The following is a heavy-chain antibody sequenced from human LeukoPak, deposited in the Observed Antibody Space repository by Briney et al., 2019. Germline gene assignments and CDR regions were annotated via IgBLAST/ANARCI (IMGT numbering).Heavy chain of an antibody. J-gene: IGHJ4*02. CDR2: IKQDGSEK. CDR1: GFTFSSYW. V-gene: IGHV3-7*01. CDR3: ARDSSGWYGHPKNEDY. D-gene: IGHD6-19*01. Sequence: GGSLRLSCAASGFTFSSYWMSWVRQAPGKGLEWVANIKQDGSEKYYVDSVKGRFTTSRDNAKNSLYLQMNSLRAEDTAVYYCARDSSGWYGHPKNEDYWGQGTLVTVSS.